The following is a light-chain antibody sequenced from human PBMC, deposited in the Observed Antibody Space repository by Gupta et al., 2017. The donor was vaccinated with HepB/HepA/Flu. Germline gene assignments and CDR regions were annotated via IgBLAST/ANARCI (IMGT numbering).Light chain of an antibody. CDR3: QQYNKWLALT. Sequence: EIVMTQSPATLSVSPGDRATLSCRASQSISINLAWYQQKPGQAPRLLIYGASTRATGIPGRFSGSGSGTEFTLTISSLQSEDSAVYYCQQYNKWLALTFVGGTKVEIK. J-gene: IGKJ4*01. CDR2: GAS. CDR1: QSISIN. V-gene: IGKV3-15*01.